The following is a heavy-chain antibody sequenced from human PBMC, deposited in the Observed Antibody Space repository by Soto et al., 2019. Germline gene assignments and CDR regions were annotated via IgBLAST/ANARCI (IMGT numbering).Heavy chain of an antibody. J-gene: IGHJ6*02. CDR1: GFTVSSNY. V-gene: IGHV3-66*01. CDR2: INSGGST. CDR3: ARELVLWFGESRSYGMDV. D-gene: IGHD3-10*01. Sequence: GGSLRLSCAASGFTVSSNYMSWVRQAPGKGLEWVSVINSGGSTYYADYVKGRFSISRDNYKKTLYLQMHRLRAEDTEVHDCARELVLWFGESRSYGMDVWGQGTTVTVSS.